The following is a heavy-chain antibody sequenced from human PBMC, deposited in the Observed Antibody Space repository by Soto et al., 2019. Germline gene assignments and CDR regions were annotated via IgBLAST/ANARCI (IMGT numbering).Heavy chain of an antibody. CDR2: IIPIFGTA. CDR3: ARVLTAMAIELGPMDV. CDR1: GGTFSSYA. J-gene: IGHJ6*02. V-gene: IGHV1-69*01. Sequence: QVQLVQSGAEVKKPGSSVKVSCKASGGTFSSYAISWVRQVPGQGLEWMGGIIPIFGTANYAQKFQGRVTITADESRSTAYMELSSLRSEDTAVYYCARVLTAMAIELGPMDVWGQGTTVTVSS. D-gene: IGHD5-18*01.